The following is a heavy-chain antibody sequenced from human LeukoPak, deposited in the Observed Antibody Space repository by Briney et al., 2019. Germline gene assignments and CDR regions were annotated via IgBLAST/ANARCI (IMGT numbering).Heavy chain of an antibody. CDR2: IYYSGST. V-gene: IGHV4-59*02. CDR1: GGSVSDYY. Sequence: SETLSLTCTISGGSVSDYYWSWIRQSPGKGLEWIGYIYYSGSTNYNPSLKSRVTISVDTSKNQFSLKLSSVTAADTAVYYCARGGTDYYDSSGHYYVLDYWGQGTLVTVSS. CDR3: ARGGTDYYDSSGHYYVLDY. D-gene: IGHD3-22*01. J-gene: IGHJ4*02.